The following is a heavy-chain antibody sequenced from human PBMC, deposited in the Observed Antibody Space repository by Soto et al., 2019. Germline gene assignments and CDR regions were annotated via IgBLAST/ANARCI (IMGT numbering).Heavy chain of an antibody. CDR3: ARAPASQGCGGDCYPSYWYFDL. Sequence: QVQLVQSGAEVKKPGSSVKVSCKASGGTFSSYAISWVRQAPGQGLEWMGGIIPIFGTANYAQKFQGRVTITADESTSTAYMELSSLRSEDTAVYYCARAPASQGCGGDCYPSYWYFDLWGRGTLVTVSS. CDR2: IIPIFGTA. V-gene: IGHV1-69*01. CDR1: GGTFSSYA. D-gene: IGHD2-21*02. J-gene: IGHJ2*01.